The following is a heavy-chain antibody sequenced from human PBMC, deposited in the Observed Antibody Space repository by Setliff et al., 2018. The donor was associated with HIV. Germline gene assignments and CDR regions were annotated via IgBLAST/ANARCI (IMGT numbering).Heavy chain of an antibody. V-gene: IGHV3-33*01. D-gene: IGHD5-18*01. CDR1: GFTFSNYG. CDR3: VSHSDADY. J-gene: IGHJ4*02. CDR2: IWYDGSNK. Sequence: GGSLRLSCAASGFTFSNYGMHWVRQAPGKGLEWVAVIWYDGSNKDYADSVKGRFTISRDNSKNTLYLQMNSLKTEDTGIYHCVSHSDADYWGQGALVTVSS.